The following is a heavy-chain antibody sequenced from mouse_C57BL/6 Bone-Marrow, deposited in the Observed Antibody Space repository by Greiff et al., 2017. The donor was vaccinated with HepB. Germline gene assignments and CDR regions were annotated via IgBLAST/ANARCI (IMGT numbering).Heavy chain of an antibody. CDR2: LYPRSGNT. D-gene: IGHD1-1*01. CDR3: ARESITTVVEDYYAMDY. CDR1: GYTFTSYG. J-gene: IGHJ4*01. V-gene: IGHV1-81*01. Sequence: VKLMESGAELARPGASVKLSCKASGYTFTSYGISWVKQRTGQGLEWIGELYPRSGNTYYNEKFKGKATLTADKSSSTAYMELRSLTSEDSAVYFCARESITTVVEDYYAMDYWGQGTSVTVSS.